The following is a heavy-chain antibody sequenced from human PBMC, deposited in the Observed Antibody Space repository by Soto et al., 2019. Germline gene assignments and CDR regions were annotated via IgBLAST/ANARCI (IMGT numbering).Heavy chain of an antibody. J-gene: IGHJ5*02. CDR3: ARGLRVLAAPRWFAP. V-gene: IGHV4-34*01. D-gene: IGHD2-15*01. Sequence: PSETLSLPFAVYGGSFSGYCWNWSRKPPGKGLEWIGEINHTGSTNYTPSLKSRLTMSVDTSTTPLSLNLSSVTAADTAVYYCARGLRVLAAPRWFAPWGKETL. CDR1: GGSFSGYC. CDR2: INHTGST.